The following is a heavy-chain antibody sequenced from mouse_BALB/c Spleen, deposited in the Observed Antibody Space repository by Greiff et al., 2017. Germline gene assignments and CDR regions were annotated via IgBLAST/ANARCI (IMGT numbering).Heavy chain of an antibody. CDR2: ISSGGGGT. D-gene: IGHD2-10*02. CDR3: ARHLYGNYVFDY. Sequence: EVMLVESGGGLVKPGGSLKLSCAASGFAFSSYDMSWVRQTPEKRLEWVAYISSGGGGTYYPDTVKGRFTISRDNAKNTLYLQMSSLKSEDTAMYYCARHLYGNYVFDYWGQGTTLTVSS. CDR1: GFAFSSYD. J-gene: IGHJ2*01. V-gene: IGHV5-12-1*01.